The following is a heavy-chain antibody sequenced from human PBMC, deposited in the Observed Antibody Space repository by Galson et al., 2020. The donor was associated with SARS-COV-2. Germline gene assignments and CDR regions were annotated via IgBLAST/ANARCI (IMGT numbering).Heavy chain of an antibody. J-gene: IGHJ4*02. CDR1: GGSFSGYY. Sequence: SQTLSLTCAVYGGSFSGYYWSWIRQPPGKGLEWIGEINPSGSTNYNPSLKSRVTMSGDTSKNQFSLKLSSVTAADTAVYYCARGRTEITMIVVVFTSSSINFDYWGQGTPVTVSS. CDR3: ARGRTEITMIVVVFTSSSINFDY. V-gene: IGHV4-34*01. D-gene: IGHD3-22*01. CDR2: INPSGST.